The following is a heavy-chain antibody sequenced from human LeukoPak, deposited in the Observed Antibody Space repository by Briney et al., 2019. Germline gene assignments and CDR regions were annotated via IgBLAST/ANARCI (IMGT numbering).Heavy chain of an antibody. J-gene: IGHJ5*02. CDR1: GGSISSGGYY. Sequence: KASETLSLTCTVSGGSISSGGYYWSWIRQHPGKGLEWIGYIYYSGSTYYNPSLKSRVTISVDTSKNQFSLKLSSVTAADTAVYYCARVVTIFGVVIIGGTDWFDPWGQGTLVTVSS. D-gene: IGHD3-3*01. CDR2: IYYSGST. V-gene: IGHV4-31*03. CDR3: ARVVTIFGVVIIGGTDWFDP.